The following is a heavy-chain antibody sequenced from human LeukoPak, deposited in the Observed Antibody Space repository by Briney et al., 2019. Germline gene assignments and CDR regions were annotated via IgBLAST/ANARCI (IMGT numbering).Heavy chain of an antibody. CDR2: ISRSGGST. J-gene: IGHJ3*02. CDR3: ARDMRDIVVVPAANGPAFDI. D-gene: IGHD2-2*01. CDR1: GFTFSNYD. Sequence: GGSLRLSCAASGFTFSNYDMSWVRQAPGKGPEWVSGISRSGGSTYYADSVRGRFTISRDNSKHTLYLQMNSLRVEDTAVYYCARDMRDIVVVPAANGPAFDIWGQGTMVTVSS. V-gene: IGHV3-23*01.